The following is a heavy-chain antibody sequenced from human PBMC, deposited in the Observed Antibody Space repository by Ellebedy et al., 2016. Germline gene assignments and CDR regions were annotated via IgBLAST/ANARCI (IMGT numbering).Heavy chain of an antibody. V-gene: IGHV3-23*01. J-gene: IGHJ3*02. CDR2: ISGSGGST. CDR1: GFTFSSYA. Sequence: GESLKISXAASGFTFSSYAMSWVRQAPGKGLEWVSAISGSGGSTYYADSVKGRFTISRDNSKNTLYLQMNSLRAEDTAVYYCAKDSRALGYCSSTSCYSAFDIWGQGTMVTVSS. D-gene: IGHD2-2*01. CDR3: AKDSRALGYCSSTSCYSAFDI.